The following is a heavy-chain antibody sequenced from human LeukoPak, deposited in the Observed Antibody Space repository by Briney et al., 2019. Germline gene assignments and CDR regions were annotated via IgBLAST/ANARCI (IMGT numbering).Heavy chain of an antibody. CDR2: ISSSGSTL. J-gene: IGHJ4*02. Sequence: GGSLTLSCAPSGLTFSSYEIGWVRQAPGKGLEWVSYISSSGSTLYYADSMKGRFTITRDNAKNSLYLQMNSLRDEDTAIYYCAKNSGSTALWGKGTLVTVSS. CDR1: GLTFSSYE. D-gene: IGHD1-26*01. CDR3: AKNSGSTAL. V-gene: IGHV3-48*03.